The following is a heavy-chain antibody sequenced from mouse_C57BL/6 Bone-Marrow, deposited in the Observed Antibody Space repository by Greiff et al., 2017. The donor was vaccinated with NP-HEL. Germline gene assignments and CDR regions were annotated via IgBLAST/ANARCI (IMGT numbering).Heavy chain of an antibody. D-gene: IGHD1-2*01. V-gene: IGHV1-18*01. Sequence: EVQRVESGPELVKPGASVKIPCKASGYKFTDYNMDWVKQSHGKSLEWIGDINPNNGGTIYNQKFKGKATLTVDKSSSTAYMELRSLTSEDTAVYYCARATSLLRFDYWGQGTTLTVSS. CDR3: ARATSLLRFDY. CDR1: GYKFTDYN. J-gene: IGHJ2*01. CDR2: INPNNGGT.